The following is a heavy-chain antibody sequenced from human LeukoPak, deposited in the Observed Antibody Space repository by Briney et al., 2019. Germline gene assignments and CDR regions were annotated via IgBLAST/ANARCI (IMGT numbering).Heavy chain of an antibody. V-gene: IGHV3-23*01. CDR1: GFTFSSYA. D-gene: IGHD3-3*01. J-gene: IGHJ6*03. CDR2: ISGSGGST. Sequence: GGSLRLSCAASGFTFSSYAMSWVRQAPGKGLEWVSAISGSGGSTYYADSVKGRFTISRDNSKNTLYLLMNSLRAEDTAVYYCAKVVVSYYDFWSGYYGDYYYYYMDVWGKGTTVTVSS. CDR3: AKVVVSYYDFWSGYYGDYYYYYMDV.